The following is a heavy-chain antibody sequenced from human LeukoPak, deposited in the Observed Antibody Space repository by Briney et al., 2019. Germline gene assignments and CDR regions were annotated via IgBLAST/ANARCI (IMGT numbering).Heavy chain of an antibody. CDR3: ARGFAAEYPYSSSSLGY. D-gene: IGHD6-6*01. Sequence: SETLSLTCTVSGGSISSGSYYWGWIRQPPGKGLEWIGEINHSGSTNYNPSLKSRVTISVDTSKNQFSLKLSSVTAADTAVYYCARGFAAEYPYSSSSLGYWGQGTLVTVSS. CDR1: GGSISSGSYY. J-gene: IGHJ4*02. CDR2: INHSGST. V-gene: IGHV4-39*07.